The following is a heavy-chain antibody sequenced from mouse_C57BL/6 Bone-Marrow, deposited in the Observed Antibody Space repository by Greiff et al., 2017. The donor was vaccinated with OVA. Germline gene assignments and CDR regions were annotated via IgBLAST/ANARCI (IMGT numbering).Heavy chain of an antibody. CDR2: IYPGNSDT. D-gene: IGHD1-1*01. J-gene: IGHJ4*01. Sequence: VQLKQSGTVLARPGASVKMSCKTSGYTFTSYWMHWVKQRPGQGLEWIGAIYPGNSDTSYNQKFKGKAKLTAVTSASTAYMELSSLTNEDSAVYYCTPIYYYGSSSYYYAMDYWGQGTSVTVSS. CDR3: TPIYYYGSSSYYYAMDY. CDR1: GYTFTSYW. V-gene: IGHV1-5*01.